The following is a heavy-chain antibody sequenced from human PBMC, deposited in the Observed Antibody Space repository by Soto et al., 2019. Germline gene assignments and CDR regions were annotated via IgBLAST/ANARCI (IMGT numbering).Heavy chain of an antibody. Sequence: QVQLVESGGGVVQPGRSLRLSCAASGFTFSSYGMHWVRQAPGKGLEWVAVIWYDGSNKYYADSVKGRFTISRDNSKNTLYLQMNSLRAEDTAVYYCARGMCYYDSSGYYPFYYWGQGTLVTVSS. CDR1: GFTFSSYG. CDR2: IWYDGSNK. D-gene: IGHD3-22*01. CDR3: ARGMCYYDSSGYYPFYY. J-gene: IGHJ4*02. V-gene: IGHV3-33*01.